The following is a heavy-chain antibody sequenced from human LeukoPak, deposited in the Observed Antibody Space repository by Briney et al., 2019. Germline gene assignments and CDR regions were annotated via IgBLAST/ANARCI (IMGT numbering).Heavy chain of an antibody. J-gene: IGHJ6*03. D-gene: IGHD6-19*01. CDR3: ARAGIAVAGPHYYYYYYMDV. V-gene: IGHV3-21*01. CDR1: GGSFSGYY. CDR2: ISSSSSYI. Sequence: ETLSLTCAVYGGSFSGYYWSWIRQPPGKGLEWVSSISSSSSYIYYADSVKGRFTISRDNAKNSLYLQMNSLRAEDTAVYYCARAGIAVAGPHYYYYYYMDVWGKGTTVTVSS.